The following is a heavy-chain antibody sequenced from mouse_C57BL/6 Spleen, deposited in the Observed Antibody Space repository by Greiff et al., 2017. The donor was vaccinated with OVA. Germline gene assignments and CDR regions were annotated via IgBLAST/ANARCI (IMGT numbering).Heavy chain of an antibody. V-gene: IGHV2-2*01. CDR2: IWSGGST. Sequence: VKLVESGPGLVQPSQSLSITCTVSGFSLTSYGVHWVRQSPGKGLEWLGVIWSGGSTDYNAAFISRLSISKDNSKSQVFFKMNSLQADDTAIYYCANSYYYGSSYYYAMDYWGQGTSVTVSS. CDR3: ANSYYYGSSYYYAMDY. D-gene: IGHD1-1*01. J-gene: IGHJ4*01. CDR1: GFSLTSYG.